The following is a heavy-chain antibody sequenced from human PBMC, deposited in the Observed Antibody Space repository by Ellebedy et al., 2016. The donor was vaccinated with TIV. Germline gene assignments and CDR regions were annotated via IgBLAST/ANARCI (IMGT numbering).Heavy chain of an antibody. J-gene: IGHJ6*03. Sequence: ASVKVSXXASGYTFTGYYMHWVRQAPGQGLEWMGWINPNSGGTNYAQKFQGRVTMTRDTSISTAYMELSRLRSDDTAVYYCATGAANYSAEYYYYYYYMDVWGKGTTVTVSS. CDR3: ATGAANYSAEYYYYYYYMDV. CDR2: INPNSGGT. CDR1: GYTFTGYY. V-gene: IGHV1-2*02. D-gene: IGHD4/OR15-4a*01.